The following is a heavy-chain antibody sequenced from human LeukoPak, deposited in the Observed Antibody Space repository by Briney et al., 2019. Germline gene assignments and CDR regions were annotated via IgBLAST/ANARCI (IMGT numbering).Heavy chain of an antibody. CDR3: ARGDDSSGYYGY. D-gene: IGHD3-22*01. CDR2: ISSSGSTI. CDR1: GFTFSSYE. Sequence: GGSLRLSCAASGFTFSSYEMNWVRQAPGKGLEWVSYISSSGSTIYYADSVKGRFTISRDNAKNSLYLQMNSLRAEDTALYYCARGDDSSGYYGYWGQGTLVTVSS. V-gene: IGHV3-48*03. J-gene: IGHJ4*02.